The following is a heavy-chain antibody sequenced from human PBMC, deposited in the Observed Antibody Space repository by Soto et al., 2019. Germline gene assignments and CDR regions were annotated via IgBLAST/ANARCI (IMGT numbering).Heavy chain of an antibody. CDR2: ISSDGRNT. CDR1: GFTFRSHA. CDR3: ARDSAGSSLSYFGY. V-gene: IGHV3-30*04. J-gene: IGHJ4*02. D-gene: IGHD6-6*01. Sequence: GESLRLSCAASGFTFRSHAVHWGCQAPGKGLEGVAVISSDGRNTYYAGSVKGRFTISRENSKNTLFLQMKSLGAADTAVYYCARDSAGSSLSYFGYWGQGTLFTV.